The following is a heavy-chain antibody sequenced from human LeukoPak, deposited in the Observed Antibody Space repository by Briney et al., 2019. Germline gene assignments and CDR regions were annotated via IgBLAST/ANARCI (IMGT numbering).Heavy chain of an antibody. D-gene: IGHD3-3*01. Sequence: PGGSLRLPCADSGFTFSSYVIHWVRQAPGKGLEWVAVLSYDGRNKYYADSVKGRFTISRDNSKNTLYLQMHSLRAEDTAVYYCARGNYDFWSGYWDCWGQGTLVTVSS. CDR3: ARGNYDFWSGYWDC. CDR1: GFTFSSYV. V-gene: IGHV3-30*03. CDR2: LSYDGRNK. J-gene: IGHJ4*02.